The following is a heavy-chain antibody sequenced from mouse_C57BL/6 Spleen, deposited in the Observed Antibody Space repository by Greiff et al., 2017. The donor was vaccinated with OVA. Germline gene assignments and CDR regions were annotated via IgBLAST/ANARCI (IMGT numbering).Heavy chain of an antibody. CDR1: GYTFTSYW. CDR2: IDPSDSET. CDR3: ARGGYYGSSSTGGFDV. J-gene: IGHJ1*03. D-gene: IGHD1-1*01. V-gene: IGHV1-52*01. Sequence: VQLQQPGAELVRPGSSVKLSCKASGYTFTSYWMHWVKQRPIQGLEWIGNIDPSDSETHYNQKFKDKATLTVDKSSSTAYMQLSSLTSEDSAVYYGARGGYYGSSSTGGFDVWGTGTTVTVSS.